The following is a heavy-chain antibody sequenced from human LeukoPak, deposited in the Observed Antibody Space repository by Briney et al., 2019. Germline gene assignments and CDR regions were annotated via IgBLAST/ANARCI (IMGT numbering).Heavy chain of an antibody. D-gene: IGHD6-13*01. CDR3: AREQLAPAGFDY. CDR1: GGSISSYY. Sequence: SETLSLTCTVSGGSISSYYWSWLRQPPGKGLEWIGYIYYSGSTNYKPSLKSRVTISVDTSKNQFSLKLSSVTAADTAVYYCAREQLAPAGFDYWGQGTLVTVSS. J-gene: IGHJ4*02. V-gene: IGHV4-59*01. CDR2: IYYSGST.